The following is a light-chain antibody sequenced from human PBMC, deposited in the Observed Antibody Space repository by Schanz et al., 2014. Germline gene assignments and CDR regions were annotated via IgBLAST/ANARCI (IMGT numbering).Light chain of an antibody. Sequence: QSALTQPRSVSGSPGQSVTISCTGTSSDVGGYDYVSWYQQHPGKAPKLMIYDVTKRPSGVPVRFSGSKSGDTASLTISGLQAEDEADYYCCSYAGYDTFVVFGGGTKLTVL. CDR3: CSYAGYDTFVV. CDR1: SSDVGGYDY. J-gene: IGLJ2*01. CDR2: DVT. V-gene: IGLV2-11*01.